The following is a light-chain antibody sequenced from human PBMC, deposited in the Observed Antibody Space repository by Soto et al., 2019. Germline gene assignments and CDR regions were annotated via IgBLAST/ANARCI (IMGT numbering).Light chain of an antibody. CDR1: QNVNSN. CDR2: NVS. Sequence: EIAMTQSPATLSVSPGQRATLSCRASQNVNSNLAWYQQKPGHAPSLLMYNVSTRATGFTARFSCSGSGTEFTLTISSLQSEDSAIYYCQQYNTLNTFGQGTKLEIK. V-gene: IGKV3-15*01. CDR3: QQYNTLNT. J-gene: IGKJ2*01.